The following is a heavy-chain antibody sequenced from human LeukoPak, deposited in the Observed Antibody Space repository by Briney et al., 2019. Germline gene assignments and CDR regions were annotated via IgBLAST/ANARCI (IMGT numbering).Heavy chain of an antibody. CDR3: AKALRYFDWSTIDY. Sequence: GGSLRLSCAASGFTFSSYGMHWVRQAPSKGLEWVAVISYDGSNKYYADSVKGRFTISRDNSKNTLYLQMNSLRAEDTAVYYCAKALRYFDWSTIDYWGQGTLVTVSS. V-gene: IGHV3-30*18. CDR2: ISYDGSNK. J-gene: IGHJ4*02. D-gene: IGHD3-9*01. CDR1: GFTFSSYG.